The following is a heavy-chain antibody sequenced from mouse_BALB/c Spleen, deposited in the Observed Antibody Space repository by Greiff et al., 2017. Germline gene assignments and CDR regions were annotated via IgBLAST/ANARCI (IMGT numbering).Heavy chain of an antibody. D-gene: IGHD2-10*02. Sequence: EVKLQESGPGLVKPSQSLSLTCTVTGYSITSDYAWNWIRQFPGNKLEWMGYISYSGSTSYNPSLKSRISITRDTSKNQFFLQLNSVTTEDTATYYCARGEYPLDYAMDYWGQGTSVTVSS. CDR2: ISYSGST. CDR3: ARGEYPLDYAMDY. V-gene: IGHV3-2*02. CDR1: GYSITSDYA. J-gene: IGHJ4*01.